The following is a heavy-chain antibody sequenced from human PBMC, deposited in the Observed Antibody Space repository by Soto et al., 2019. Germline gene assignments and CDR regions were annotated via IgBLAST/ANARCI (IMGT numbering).Heavy chain of an antibody. CDR2: IYYSGST. D-gene: IGHD3-10*01. CDR1: GGSISSYY. CDR3: AGTNYYGSGSYYPYYFDY. Sequence: PSETLSLTCTVSGGSISSYYWSWIRQPPGKGLEWIGYIYYSGSTNYNPSLKSRVTISVDTSKNQFSLKLSSVTAADTAVYYCAGTNYYGSGSYYPYYFDYWGQGTLVTVSS. J-gene: IGHJ4*02. V-gene: IGHV4-59*08.